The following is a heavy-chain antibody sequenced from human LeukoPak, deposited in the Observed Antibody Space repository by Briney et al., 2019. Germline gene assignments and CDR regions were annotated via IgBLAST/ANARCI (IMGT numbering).Heavy chain of an antibody. D-gene: IGHD6-13*01. V-gene: IGHV3-66*01. CDR1: GFTGSSKY. CDR2: IYSGGST. Sequence: GGSLRLSCAASGFTGSSKYMSWVRQAPGKGLEWVSVIYSGGSTYYADSVKGRFTISRDNAKNSLYLQMNSLRAEDTAVYYCARRPYSSSWYYFDYWGQGTLVTVSS. CDR3: ARRPYSSSWYYFDY. J-gene: IGHJ4*02.